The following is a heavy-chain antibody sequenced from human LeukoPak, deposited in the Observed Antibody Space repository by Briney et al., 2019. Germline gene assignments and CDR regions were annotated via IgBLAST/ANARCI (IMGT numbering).Heavy chain of an antibody. Sequence: GASVKVSCKVSGYTLTELSMHWVRQAPGKGLEWMGGFDPEDGETIYAQKLQGRVTMTTDTSTSTAYMELRSLRSDDTAVYYCAIEHPWELQVGWGQGTLVTVSS. J-gene: IGHJ4*02. CDR1: GYTLTELS. V-gene: IGHV1-24*01. CDR2: FDPEDGET. D-gene: IGHD1-26*01. CDR3: AIEHPWELQVG.